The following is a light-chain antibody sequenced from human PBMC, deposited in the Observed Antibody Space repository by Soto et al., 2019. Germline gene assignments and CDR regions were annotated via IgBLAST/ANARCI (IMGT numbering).Light chain of an antibody. V-gene: IGKV3-20*01. CDR3: QGYGTSAPWS. CDR2: RGS. J-gene: IGKJ1*01. CDR1: QNIRGNE. Sequence: VLTQSPGTLSLSPGERTTLSCRASQNIRGNELAWYQQKPGQPPRLLIYRGSSRAPGIPDRLSGRGSGAEFTLTISRLEPEDFAVYYCQGYGTSAPWSFDHGTRVEIK.